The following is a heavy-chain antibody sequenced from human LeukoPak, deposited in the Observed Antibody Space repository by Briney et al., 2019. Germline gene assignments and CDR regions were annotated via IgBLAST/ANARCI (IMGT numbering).Heavy chain of an antibody. CDR3: AKDLRASLGYAFDI. V-gene: IGHV3-74*01. CDR1: GFTFSTYW. Sequence: PGGSLRLSCAASGFTFSTYWMHWVRKAPGKGLVWVSRIDHNGINTYYADSAKGRFTISRDNAKNTLYLQMNSLRAEDTAVYYCAKDLRASLGYAFDIWGQGTMVTVSS. J-gene: IGHJ3*02. D-gene: IGHD3-9*01. CDR2: IDHNGINT.